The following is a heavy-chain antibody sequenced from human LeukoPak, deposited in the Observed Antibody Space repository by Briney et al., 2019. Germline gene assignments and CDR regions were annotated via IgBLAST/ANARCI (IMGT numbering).Heavy chain of an antibody. CDR3: GKRAAAGTKYDY. D-gene: IGHD6-13*01. CDR1: GGTFSSYA. V-gene: IGHV1-69*06. J-gene: IGHJ4*02. CDR2: IIPIFGTA. Sequence: GPPVKVSCKASGGTFSSYAISWVRQAPGQGLEWMGGIIPIFGTANYAQKFQGRVTITADKSTSTAYMELSSLRSEDTAVYYCGKRAAAGTKYDYWGQGTLVNVSS.